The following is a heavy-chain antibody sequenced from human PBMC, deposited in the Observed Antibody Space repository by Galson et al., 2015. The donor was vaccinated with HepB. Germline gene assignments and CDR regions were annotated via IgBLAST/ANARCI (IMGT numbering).Heavy chain of an antibody. CDR2: IKQDGSEK. J-gene: IGHJ4*02. CDR1: GFSFSNYW. D-gene: IGHD2-2*01. Sequence: SLRLSCAASGFSFSNYWMSWVRQAPGKGLEWVANIKQDGSEKYCVDSVKGRFTISRDNAKNSLYLQMNSLRAEDTAVYYCARDRCTSTSCFFDYWGQGTLVTVSS. CDR3: ARDRCTSTSCFFDY. V-gene: IGHV3-7*03.